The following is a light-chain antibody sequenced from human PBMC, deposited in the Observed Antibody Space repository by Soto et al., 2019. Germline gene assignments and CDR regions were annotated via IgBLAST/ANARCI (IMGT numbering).Light chain of an antibody. J-gene: IGLJ3*02. Sequence: QSVLTQPPSVSAAPGQKVTISCSGSSSNIGNNYVSWYQQFPGTAPKLLIYDNNKRPSGIPDRFSASKSGTSATLRITGLLTGDEADYYCGAWDSSLSGGGVVFGGGTKLTVL. CDR1: SSNIGNNY. CDR3: GAWDSSLSGGGVV. CDR2: DNN. V-gene: IGLV1-51*01.